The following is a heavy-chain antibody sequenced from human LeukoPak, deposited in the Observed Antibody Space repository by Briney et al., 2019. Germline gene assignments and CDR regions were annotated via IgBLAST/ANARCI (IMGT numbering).Heavy chain of an antibody. CDR2: ISSSGSHT. Sequence: GGSLRLSCAASGFSFTSYYLTWFCRAPGKGLEWVSYISSSGSHTNYADSVTGRFTISRNNAKKSLHLQMNSLRAEDTAVYYCARHPDGSLSLDYWGQGTLVTVSS. D-gene: IGHD1-26*01. V-gene: IGHV3-11*03. CDR1: GFSFTSYY. CDR3: ARHPDGSLSLDY. J-gene: IGHJ4*02.